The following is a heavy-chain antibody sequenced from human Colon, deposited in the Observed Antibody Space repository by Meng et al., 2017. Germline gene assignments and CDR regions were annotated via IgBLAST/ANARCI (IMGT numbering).Heavy chain of an antibody. Sequence: QVQLVQSGAELEKPGASVIVSCQASGYSFTSYGMHWLRQAPGQRPEWMGWIYPADGNRRYSQKFQDRLTITTDTFARTAYMELSSLRSEDTAVYFCARDERGGPYYFDYWGQGTLVTVSS. CDR1: GYSFTSYG. CDR3: ARDERGGPYYFDY. V-gene: IGHV1-3*01. CDR2: IYPADGNR. J-gene: IGHJ4*02.